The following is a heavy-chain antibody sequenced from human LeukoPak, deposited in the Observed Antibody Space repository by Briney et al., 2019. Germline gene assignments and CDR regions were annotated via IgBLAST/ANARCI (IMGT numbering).Heavy chain of an antibody. CDR1: GFIFSRYD. Sequence: PGGSLRLSCAASGFIFSRYDMSWVRQPPEEGLEWVSTISFAGDKTAYADSVKGRFTISRDNSKNTLYLQMNSLRAEDTAVYYCAKADSYGFWAFDIWGQGTTVTVSS. V-gene: IGHV3-23*01. J-gene: IGHJ3*02. D-gene: IGHD5-18*01. CDR3: AKADSYGFWAFDI. CDR2: ISFAGDKT.